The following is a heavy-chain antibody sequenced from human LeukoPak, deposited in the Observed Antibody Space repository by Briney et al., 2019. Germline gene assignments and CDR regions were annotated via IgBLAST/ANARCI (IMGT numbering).Heavy chain of an antibody. D-gene: IGHD3-22*01. J-gene: IGHJ4*02. V-gene: IGHV5-51*01. CDR2: IYPGDSDT. CDR1: GYSFTSYW. Sequence: GESLKISCKGSGYSFTSYWIGWVRQMPGKGLEWMGIIYPGDSDTRYSPSFQGQVTISADKSISTAYLQWSSLKASDTAMYYCARPYYYDSSGYYNGDYWGQGTLVTVSS. CDR3: ARPYYYDSSGYYNGDY.